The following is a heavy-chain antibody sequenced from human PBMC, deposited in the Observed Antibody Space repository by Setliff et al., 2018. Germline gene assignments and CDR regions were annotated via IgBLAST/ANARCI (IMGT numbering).Heavy chain of an antibody. CDR1: GYSFTSYW. CDR2: IYPGDSDT. V-gene: IGHV5-51*01. D-gene: IGHD6-19*01. J-gene: IGHJ4*01. Sequence: GESLKISCKGSGYSFTSYWIGWVRQMPGKGLEWMGIIYPGDSDTRYSPSFQGQVTISADKSISTAYLQWSSLKASDTAIYFCARRTGFAVAGFDYWGRGTLVTVSS. CDR3: ARRTGFAVAGFDY.